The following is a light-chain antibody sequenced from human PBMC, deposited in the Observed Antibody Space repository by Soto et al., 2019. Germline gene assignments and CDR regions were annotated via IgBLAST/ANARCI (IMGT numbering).Light chain of an antibody. V-gene: IGLV2-14*01. J-gene: IGLJ1*01. CDR3: SSYTSSSTYV. CDR1: SSDVGGYNY. CDR2: DVS. Sequence: QSVLTQPASVSGSPGQSITISCTGTSSDVGGYNYVSWYQQHPGKAPKLMIYDVSNRPSGVSNRFSGSKSGNTASLTISGLQAEDEADYYCSSYTSSSTYVFGTATKVPIL.